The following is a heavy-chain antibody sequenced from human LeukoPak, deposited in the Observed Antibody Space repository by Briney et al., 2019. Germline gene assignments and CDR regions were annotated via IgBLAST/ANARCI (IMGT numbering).Heavy chain of an antibody. D-gene: IGHD4-17*01. V-gene: IGHV4-59*01. CDR3: AREDPQTTVPEGMDV. CDR2: IYYSGTT. Sequence: SETLSLTCTVSGGSISNYYWSWIRQSPGKGPEWIGYIYYSGTTNSNPSLKSRVTISVDTSKNQFSLQLRSVTAADTAVYYCAREDPQTTVPEGMDVWGQGTTVIVSS. CDR1: GGSISNYY. J-gene: IGHJ6*02.